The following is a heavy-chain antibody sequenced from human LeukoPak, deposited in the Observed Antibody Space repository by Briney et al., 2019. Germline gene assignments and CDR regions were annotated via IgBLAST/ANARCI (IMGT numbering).Heavy chain of an antibody. CDR3: ARVMECSSTSCYAFDC. V-gene: IGHV3-7*01. D-gene: IGHD2-2*01. CDR2: IKQDGSEK. Sequence: GGSLRLSCAASGFTFSSYWMSWVRQAPGKGLEWVANIKQDGSEKYYVDSVKGRFTISRDNAKNSLYLQMNSLRAEDTAVYYCARVMECSSTSCYAFDCWGQGTLVTVSS. CDR1: GFTFSSYW. J-gene: IGHJ4*02.